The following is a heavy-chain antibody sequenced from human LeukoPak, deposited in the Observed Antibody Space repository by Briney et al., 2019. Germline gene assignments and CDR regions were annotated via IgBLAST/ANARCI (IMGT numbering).Heavy chain of an antibody. D-gene: IGHD3-3*01. V-gene: IGHV3-33*06. CDR2: IWYDGSNK. J-gene: IGHJ6*02. Sequence: GGSLRLSCAASGFTFSSYGMHWVRQAPGKGLEWVAVIWYDGSNKYYADSVKGRFTISRDNSKNTLFLQMNSLRVEDTAPYYCAKSVAIYFYYGLDVWGQGTTVTVSS. CDR1: GFTFSSYG. CDR3: AKSVAIYFYYGLDV.